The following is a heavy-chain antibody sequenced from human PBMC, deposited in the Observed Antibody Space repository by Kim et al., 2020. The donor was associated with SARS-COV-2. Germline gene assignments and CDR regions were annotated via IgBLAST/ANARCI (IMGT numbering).Heavy chain of an antibody. Sequence: SETLSLTCAVYGGSFSGYYWSWIRQPPGKGLEWNGEINHSGSTNYNPSLKSRVTISVDTSKNQFSLKLSSVTAADTAVYYCASKNGDSAAAAFGYWGQGTLVTVSS. V-gene: IGHV4-34*01. D-gene: IGHD6-13*01. J-gene: IGHJ4*02. CDR1: GGSFSGYY. CDR2: INHSGST. CDR3: ASKNGDSAAAAFGY.